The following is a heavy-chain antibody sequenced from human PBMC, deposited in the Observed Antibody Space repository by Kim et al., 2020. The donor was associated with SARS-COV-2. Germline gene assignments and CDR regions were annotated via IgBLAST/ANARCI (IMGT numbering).Heavy chain of an antibody. D-gene: IGHD5-18*01. Sequence: ASVKVSCKASGYTFTSYGISWVRQAPGQGLEWMGWISAYNGNTNYAQKLQGRVTMTTDTSTSTAYMELRSLRSDDTAVYYCARGVYSDSSRYYYYGMDVWGQGPTVTVSS. CDR3: ARGVYSDSSRYYYYGMDV. CDR1: GYTFTSYG. J-gene: IGHJ6*01. V-gene: IGHV1-18*01. CDR2: ISAYNGNT.